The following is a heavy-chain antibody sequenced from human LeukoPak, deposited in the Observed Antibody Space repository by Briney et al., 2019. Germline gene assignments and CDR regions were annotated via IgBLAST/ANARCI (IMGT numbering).Heavy chain of an antibody. V-gene: IGHV4-61*08. CDR3: AREGACSGGSCYSYGWFDP. D-gene: IGHD2-15*01. CDR2: MDYSGTT. Sequence: SETLSLTCNVPGASVNSGGYYWTWIRQPPGKGLEWIGYMDYSGTTNYNPSLKSRVTISLDTSKNQFSPKLSSVTAADTAMYYCAREGACSGGSCYSYGWFDPWGQGTLVIVSS. CDR1: GASVNSGGYY. J-gene: IGHJ5*02.